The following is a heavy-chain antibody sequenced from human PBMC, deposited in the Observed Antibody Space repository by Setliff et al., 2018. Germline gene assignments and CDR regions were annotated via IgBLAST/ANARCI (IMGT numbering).Heavy chain of an antibody. J-gene: IGHJ5*02. V-gene: IGHV4-59*01. CDR3: AAVGIDAGGGWFDP. CDR1: GGFIRDYY. Sequence: SETLSLTCTVSGGFIRDYYWNWIRQSPGKGLDWIGYIYYRGTTNYNSSLKSRVTISIDMSKNQFSLKLSSATAADTVVYFCAAVGIDAGGGWFDPWGHGIPVTVSS. D-gene: IGHD1-26*01. CDR2: IYYRGTT.